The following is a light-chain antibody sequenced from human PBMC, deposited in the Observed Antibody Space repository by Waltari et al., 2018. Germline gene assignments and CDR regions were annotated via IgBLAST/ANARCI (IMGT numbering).Light chain of an antibody. CDR1: QSVGTY. CDR3: QQRRNWPLT. CDR2: DAS. Sequence: EIVLTQSPAILSFSPVERATLSCRASQSVGTYLAWYQQRPGQSPRLLIYDASYRATGIPASFSGRGSETDFTLTISSLQPEDFAVYYCQQRRNWPLTFGGGTRVQI. J-gene: IGKJ4*01. V-gene: IGKV3-11*01.